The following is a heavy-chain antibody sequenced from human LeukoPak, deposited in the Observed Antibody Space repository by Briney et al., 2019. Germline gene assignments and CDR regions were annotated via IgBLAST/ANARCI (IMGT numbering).Heavy chain of an antibody. CDR3: ARDQRARRHFDY. J-gene: IGHJ4*02. D-gene: IGHD1-14*01. CDR2: ISYDGSNE. Sequence: PGRSLRLSCAASGFTFSTYGMHWVRQAPGKGLEWVAVISYDGSNEYYADSVKGRFTISRDNSKNTLYLQMNSLRAEDTAVYYCARDQRARRHFDYWGQGTLVTVSS. V-gene: IGHV3-30*03. CDR1: GFTFSTYG.